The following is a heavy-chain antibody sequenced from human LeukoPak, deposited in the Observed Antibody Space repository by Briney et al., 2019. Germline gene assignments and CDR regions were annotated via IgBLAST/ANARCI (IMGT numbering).Heavy chain of an antibody. CDR3: ARDRWDRDDYGDY. Sequence: ASVKVSCKASGYTFTGYYMHWVRQAPGQGLEWMGWINPNSGGTNYAQKFQGRVTMTRDTSISTAYMELSRLRSDDTAVYYCARDRWDRDDYGDYWGQGTLVTVSS. V-gene: IGHV1-2*02. CDR1: GYTFTGYY. CDR2: INPNSGGT. D-gene: IGHD1-26*01. J-gene: IGHJ4*02.